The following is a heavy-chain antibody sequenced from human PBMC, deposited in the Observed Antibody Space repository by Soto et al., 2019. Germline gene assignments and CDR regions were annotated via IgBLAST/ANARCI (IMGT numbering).Heavy chain of an antibody. CDR1: VGTFSSST. D-gene: IGHD2-2*01. CDR2: IIPILGIA. CDR3: AREAVVTAAPSIVFYCGMAV. Sequence: QFKLVQSGAEVKKPGSSVKVSCKSSVGTFSSSTISWVRQSTGQGHEWMGRIIPILGIANYAQKLQGRVTITADKSKSKAYMELSSLRTEDTAVYYCAREAVVTAAPSIVFYCGMAVWGQGNTVTVAS. J-gene: IGHJ6*01. V-gene: IGHV1-69*08.